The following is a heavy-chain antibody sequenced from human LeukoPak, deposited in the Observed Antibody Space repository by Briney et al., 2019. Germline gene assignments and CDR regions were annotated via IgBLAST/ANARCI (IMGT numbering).Heavy chain of an antibody. CDR1: GFTFSKYG. V-gene: IGHV3-30*02. CDR3: ARASNALVAIDAFDI. Sequence: GGSLRLSCAASGFTFSKYGMHWVRQAPGKGLEWVAFVRYDGINKFVSDTVRGRFTISRDNSKNTLYLQMNRLRGEDTAVYYCARASNALVAIDAFDIWGQGTMVTVPS. D-gene: IGHD2-8*02. CDR2: VRYDGINK. J-gene: IGHJ3*02.